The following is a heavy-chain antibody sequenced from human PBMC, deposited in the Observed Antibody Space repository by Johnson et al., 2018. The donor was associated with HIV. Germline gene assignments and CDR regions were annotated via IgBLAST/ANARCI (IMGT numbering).Heavy chain of an antibody. CDR3: ARVAYYDSRGYLGVYAFDI. V-gene: IGHV3-30*03. D-gene: IGHD3-22*01. CDR1: GFTFGDYG. CDR2: ISYDGSNK. J-gene: IGHJ3*02. Sequence: QVQLVESGGRVVQPGKSLRLSCAASGFTFGDYGMHWVRQAPGKGLEWVALISYDGSNKYYADSVKGRFTISRDNSKNTLYLQMNSLRAADTAVYYCARVAYYDSRGYLGVYAFDIWGQGTMVTVSS.